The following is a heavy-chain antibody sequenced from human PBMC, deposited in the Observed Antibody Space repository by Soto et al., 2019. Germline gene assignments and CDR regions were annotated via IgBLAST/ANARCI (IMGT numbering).Heavy chain of an antibody. V-gene: IGHV3-74*01. CDR3: ARDESMVRERWFDP. CDR2: INNDGSDT. CDR1: GFTFIGYW. Sequence: EVQLVESGGGLVQPGGSLRLSCAASGFTFIGYWMHWVRQGPGKGLVWVSRINNDGSDTTYADSVKGRFTISRDNAKNMLYLQVNSLRVDDTAVYYCARDESMVRERWFDPWGQGTLVTVSS. J-gene: IGHJ5*02. D-gene: IGHD1-26*01.